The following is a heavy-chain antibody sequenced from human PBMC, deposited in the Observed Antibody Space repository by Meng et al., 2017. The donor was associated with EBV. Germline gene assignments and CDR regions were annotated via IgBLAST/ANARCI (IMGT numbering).Heavy chain of an antibody. V-gene: IGHV2-5*02. D-gene: IGHD6-13*01. CDR2: IYWDDDK. CDR1: GFSPSTSGGG. CDR3: AHRRDEYSSSWYGWFDP. Sequence: HSTMKEPGPTPVTPTQTLTLPCTLSGFSPSTSGGGVGWIRQPPGKALEWLALIYWDDDKRYSPSLKSRLTITKDTSKNQVVLTMTNMDPVDTATYYCAHRRDEYSSSWYGWFDPWGQGTLVTVSS. J-gene: IGHJ5*02.